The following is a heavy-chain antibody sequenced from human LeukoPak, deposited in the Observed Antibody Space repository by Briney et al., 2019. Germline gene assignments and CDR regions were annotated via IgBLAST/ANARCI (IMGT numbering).Heavy chain of an antibody. D-gene: IGHD3-16*01. CDR2: IYYTGST. Sequence: KTSETLSLTCAVYGGSFSGYYWGWIRQPPGKGLEWIGDIYYTGSTYYSPSLRSRVTMSVHTSENQFSLRLNSVTAVDTAVYYCARRWGNIVGVTYEYWGQGTLVTVSS. J-gene: IGHJ4*02. CDR1: GGSFSGYY. V-gene: IGHV4-34*01. CDR3: ARRWGNIVGVTYEY.